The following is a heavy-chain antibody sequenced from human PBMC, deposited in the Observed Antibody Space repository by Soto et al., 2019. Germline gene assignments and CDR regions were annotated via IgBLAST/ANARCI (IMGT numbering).Heavy chain of an antibody. CDR2: IHSSGTP. D-gene: IGHD6-13*01. Sequence: EVQLVETGGGLIQPGGSLRLSCAASGFTVSSNYMTWVRQAPGKGLEWVSVIHSSGTPYYADSVKGRFTISRDSSKNTLYLQIDTLRAEDTAVYYCAFSSWYGYYYYYGMDVWGQGTTVTVAS. CDR3: AFSSWYGYYYYYGMDV. J-gene: IGHJ6*02. CDR1: GFTVSSNY. V-gene: IGHV3-53*02.